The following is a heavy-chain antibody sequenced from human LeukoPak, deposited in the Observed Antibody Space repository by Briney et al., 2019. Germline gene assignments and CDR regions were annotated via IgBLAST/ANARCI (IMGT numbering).Heavy chain of an antibody. CDR2: IKRQTEGWTT. CDR3: SRNADHDW. Sequence: GGSLRLSCEASGFTFSAYAMTWVRQTPGKGLEWVARIKRQTEGWTTDYAAPVQGRFTISRDDSKSTLYLQMNSLETEDTALYYCSRNADHDWWGQGTLVTVSS. D-gene: IGHD1-14*01. CDR1: GFTFSAYA. J-gene: IGHJ4*02. V-gene: IGHV3-15*01.